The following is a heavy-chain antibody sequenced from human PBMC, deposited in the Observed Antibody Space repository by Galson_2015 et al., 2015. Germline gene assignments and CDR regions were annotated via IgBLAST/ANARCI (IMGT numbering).Heavy chain of an antibody. J-gene: IGHJ6*03. Sequence: SLRLSCAASGFSFSSYAMSWVRQAPGKGLEWVSSISAGDGSTFYAESVKGRFTISRDNSNNTLYLQMSSLRVEDTAVYYCARGSYFHVLSGPYYYHMDVWGKGTTVTVSS. V-gene: IGHV3-23*01. CDR1: GFSFSSYA. D-gene: IGHD3-3*01. CDR3: ARGSYFHVLSGPYYYHMDV. CDR2: ISAGDGST.